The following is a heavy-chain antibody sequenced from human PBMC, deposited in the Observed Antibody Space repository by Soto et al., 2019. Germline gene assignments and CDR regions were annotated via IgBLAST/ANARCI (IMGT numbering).Heavy chain of an antibody. Sequence: SETLSLTCAVYGGSFSGYYWSWIRQPPGKGLEWIGEINHSGSTNYNPSLKSRVTISVDTSKNQFSLKLSSVTAADTAVYYCARGRRTKELRFLEWLSPPFDYWGQGTLVTVS. V-gene: IGHV4-34*01. CDR2: INHSGST. J-gene: IGHJ4*02. CDR3: ARGRRTKELRFLEWLSPPFDY. CDR1: GGSFSGYY. D-gene: IGHD3-3*01.